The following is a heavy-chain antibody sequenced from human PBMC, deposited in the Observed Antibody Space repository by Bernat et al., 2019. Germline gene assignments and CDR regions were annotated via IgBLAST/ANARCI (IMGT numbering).Heavy chain of an antibody. D-gene: IGHD2-2*01. Sequence: QVQLVESGGGVVQPGRSLRLSCAASGFTFSSYAMHWVRQVPGKGLAWVAVISYDGSNKYYADSVKGRFTISRGNSKNTLYLQMNSLRAEDTAVYYCARGEVIVVVPAALDYWGQGTLVTVSS. CDR3: ARGEVIVVVPAALDY. V-gene: IGHV3-30-3*01. CDR2: ISYDGSNK. J-gene: IGHJ4*02. CDR1: GFTFSSYA.